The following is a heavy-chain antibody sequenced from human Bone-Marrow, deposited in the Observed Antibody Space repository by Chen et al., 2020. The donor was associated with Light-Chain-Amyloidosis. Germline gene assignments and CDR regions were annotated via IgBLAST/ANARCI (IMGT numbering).Heavy chain of an antibody. D-gene: IGHD6-13*01. CDR1: GYIFTPYW. CDR2: MYPGDSET. J-gene: IGHJ4*02. V-gene: IGHV5-51*01. Sequence: EVRLVQSGAEVKKPGESLRISCKASGYIFTPYWIGWVRQMPGKGLAWMGIMYPGDSETRYSPSFQGQVTISADKSISTAYLQWSSLRASDTAMYYCVRRGYSSRGFPSYYDSWGQGTLVTVSS. CDR3: VRRGYSSRGFPSYYDS.